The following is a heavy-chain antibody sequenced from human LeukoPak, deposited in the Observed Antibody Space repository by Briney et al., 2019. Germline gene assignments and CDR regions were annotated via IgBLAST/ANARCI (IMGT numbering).Heavy chain of an antibody. D-gene: IGHD3-16*01. V-gene: IGHV3-30*18. J-gene: IGHJ2*01. CDR2: ISADGDTK. CDR3: AKEGAWGNWYFDL. Sequence: GGSLRLSCAASGFTFSRYGMHWVRQAPGKGLEWVVVISADGDTKYYADSVKGRFTISRDNSKNTVYLEMNSLREEDTAVYYCAKEGAWGNWYFDLWGRGTLVTVSS. CDR1: GFTFSRYG.